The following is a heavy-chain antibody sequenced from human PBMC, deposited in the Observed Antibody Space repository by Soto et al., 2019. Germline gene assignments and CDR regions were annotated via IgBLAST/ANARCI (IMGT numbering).Heavy chain of an antibody. D-gene: IGHD2-15*01. J-gene: IGHJ4*02. V-gene: IGHV4-39*01. CDR1: GGSISSSSYY. CDR2: NYYSGST. CDR3: ARHTPAISISDH. Sequence: QLQLQESGPGLVKPSETLSLTCTVSGGSISSSSYYWVWIRQPPGKGLEWIGSNYYSGSTYYNPSLKSRVTISVDTSKNQFSLKLSSVTAADTAVYYCARHTPAISISDHWGQGTLVTVSS.